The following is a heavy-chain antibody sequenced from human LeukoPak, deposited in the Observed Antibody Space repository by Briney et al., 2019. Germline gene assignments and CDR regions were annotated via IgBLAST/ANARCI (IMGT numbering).Heavy chain of an antibody. Sequence: SGTLSLTCAVSGGSISSSNWWSWVRQPPGKGLEWIGEIYHSGSTNYNPSLKSRVTISVDKTKNQFSLKLNSVTAADTAVYYCARIIQLWAYFDYWGQGTLVAVSS. V-gene: IGHV4-4*02. CDR1: GGSISSSNW. J-gene: IGHJ4*02. D-gene: IGHD5-18*01. CDR3: ARIIQLWAYFDY. CDR2: IYHSGST.